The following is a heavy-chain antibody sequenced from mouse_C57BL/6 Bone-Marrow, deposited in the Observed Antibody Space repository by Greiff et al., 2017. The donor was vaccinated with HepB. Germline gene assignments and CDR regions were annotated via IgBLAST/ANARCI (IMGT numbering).Heavy chain of an antibody. CDR1: GISITTGNYR. D-gene: IGHD1-1*01. CDR3: ARERVDSSYGFDY. J-gene: IGHJ2*01. Sequence: EVQLVESGPGLVKPSQTVFLTCTVTGISITTGNYRWSWIRQFPGHKLEWIGYIYYSGTITYNPSLTSRTTITRDTPKNQFFLEMNSLTAEDTATYYCARERVDSSYGFDYWGQGTTLTVSS. CDR2: IYYSGTI. V-gene: IGHV3-5*01.